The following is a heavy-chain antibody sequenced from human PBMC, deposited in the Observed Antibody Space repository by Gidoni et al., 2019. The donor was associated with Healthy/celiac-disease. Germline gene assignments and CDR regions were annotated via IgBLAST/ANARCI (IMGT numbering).Heavy chain of an antibody. V-gene: IGHV3-23*01. CDR2: ISGSGGST. CDR1: GLTFSSYA. D-gene: IGHD3-9*01. J-gene: IGHJ4*02. CDR3: AKDGQDILTGYFDY. Sequence: EVQLLESGGGLVQPGGSLRLSCAASGLTFSSYAMRWVRQAPGKGLEWFSSISGSGGSTYYADSVKGRFTISRDNSKNTLYLQMNSLRAEDTAVYYCAKDGQDILTGYFDYWGQGTLVTVSS.